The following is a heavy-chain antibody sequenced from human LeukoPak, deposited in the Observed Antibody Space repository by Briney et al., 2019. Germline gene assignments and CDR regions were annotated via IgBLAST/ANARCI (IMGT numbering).Heavy chain of an antibody. CDR3: ARLRGYGSGRNYYYYMDV. V-gene: IGHV4-34*01. J-gene: IGHJ6*03. D-gene: IGHD3-10*01. CDR2: INHSGST. Sequence: SETLSLTCAVYGGSFSGYYWSWIRQPPGKGLEWIGEINHSGSTNYNPSLKSRVTISVDTSKNQFSLKLSSVTAADTAVYYCARLRGYGSGRNYYYYMDVWGKGTTVTISS. CDR1: GGSFSGYY.